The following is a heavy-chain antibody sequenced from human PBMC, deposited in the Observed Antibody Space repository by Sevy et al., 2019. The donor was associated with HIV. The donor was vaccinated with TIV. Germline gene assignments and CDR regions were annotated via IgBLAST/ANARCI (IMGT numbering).Heavy chain of an antibody. CDR2: IKEDGSEK. V-gene: IGHV3-7*01. J-gene: IGHJ4*02. CDR1: EFTFSIYW. Sequence: GGSLRLSCVASEFTFSIYWMSWVRQAPGKGLEWVANIKEDGSEKYYVDSVKGRFTITRDNAKASLYLQMSSLRAEDTAVYYCVRDLTVTTRGYFDYWGLGTLVTVSS. CDR3: VRDLTVTTRGYFDY. D-gene: IGHD4-17*01.